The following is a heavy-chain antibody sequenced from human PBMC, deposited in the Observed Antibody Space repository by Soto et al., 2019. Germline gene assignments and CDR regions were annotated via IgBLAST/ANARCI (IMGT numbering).Heavy chain of an antibody. J-gene: IGHJ4*02. CDR2: ITHTGST. V-gene: IGHV4-34*01. Sequence: SETLSLTCAVYGGSFSDYYWSWIRQPPGEGLEWIGEITHTGSTNYKPSLRSRVTLSVDTSKSQFSLKLSSVTATDSAVYYCAKTYSRSSVLDLWGQGTAVTAPQ. CDR1: GGSFSDYY. CDR3: AKTYSRSSVLDL. D-gene: IGHD6-6*01.